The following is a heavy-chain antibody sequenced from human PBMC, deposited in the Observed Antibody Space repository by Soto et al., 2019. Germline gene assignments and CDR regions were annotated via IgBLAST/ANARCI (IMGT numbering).Heavy chain of an antibody. D-gene: IGHD2-8*01. CDR1: GGSISSYY. Sequence: SETLSLTCAVSGGSISSYYWSWIRQPPGKGLEWIGYIYYTGSTNYNPSLKSRVTISVDTSKNQFSLKLSSVTAADTAMYYCARDRVYYGMDIWGQGTTVTVSS. CDR3: ARDRVYYGMDI. J-gene: IGHJ6*02. V-gene: IGHV4-59*01. CDR2: IYYTGST.